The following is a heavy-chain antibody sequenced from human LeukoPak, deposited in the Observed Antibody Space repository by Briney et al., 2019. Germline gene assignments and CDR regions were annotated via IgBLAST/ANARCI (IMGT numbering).Heavy chain of an antibody. CDR1: GFTFNKYS. CDR3: ARSYRYSGWKYFDY. V-gene: IGHV3-30-3*01. D-gene: IGHD5-12*01. CDR2: ISDDGNNK. Sequence: GGSLRPSCAASGFTFNKYSFHWVRQAPGKGLEWVAVISDDGNNKYYVDPVKGRFTISRDNSKNTLYLQMNGLRTEDTAMYFCARSYRYSGWKYFDYWGQGTLVTVSS. J-gene: IGHJ4*02.